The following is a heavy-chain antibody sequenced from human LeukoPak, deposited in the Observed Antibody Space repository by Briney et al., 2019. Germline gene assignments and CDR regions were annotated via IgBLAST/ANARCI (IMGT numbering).Heavy chain of an antibody. V-gene: IGHV3-7*01. J-gene: IGHJ4*02. CDR2: IKQDGSEK. CDR1: GFTLCSYW. CDR3: ARRSYYDL. Sequence: GGSPRLSWAAPGFTLCSYWMSLVRQAPGKGLEWVANIKQDGSEKYYVDSVKGRFTISRDNAKNSLYLQMNSLRAEDTAVYYCARRSYYDLWGQGTLVTVSS.